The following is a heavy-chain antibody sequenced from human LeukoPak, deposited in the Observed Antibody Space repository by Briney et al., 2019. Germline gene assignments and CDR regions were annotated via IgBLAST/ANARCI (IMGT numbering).Heavy chain of an antibody. CDR2: ISSSGTTI. D-gene: IGHD4-17*01. CDR1: GFTFSSYE. V-gene: IGHV3-48*03. Sequence: GGSLRLSCAASGFTFSSYETNWVRQAPGKGLEWVSYISSSGTTIYYADSVKGRFTISRDNAKNSLYLQMNSLRAEDTAVYFCARSAGGGDLDYWGQGTLVTVSS. J-gene: IGHJ4*02. CDR3: ARSAGGGDLDY.